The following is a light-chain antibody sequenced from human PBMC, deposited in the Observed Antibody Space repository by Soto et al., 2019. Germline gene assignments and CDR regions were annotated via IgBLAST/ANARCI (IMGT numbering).Light chain of an antibody. V-gene: IGLV1-47*01. CDR3: SAWDDSLSGYV. CDR2: RNN. CDR1: SSNIGSNF. Sequence: QAVVTQPPSASGTPGQRVTISCSGSSSNIGSNFVYWYLQLPGTAPKIIIYRNNQRPSGVPDRISGSKSGTSASLAISGLRSDDEADYYCSAWDDSLSGYVFGTGTKLTVL. J-gene: IGLJ1*01.